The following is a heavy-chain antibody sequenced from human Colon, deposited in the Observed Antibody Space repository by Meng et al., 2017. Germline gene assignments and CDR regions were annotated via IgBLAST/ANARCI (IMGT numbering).Heavy chain of an antibody. V-gene: IGHV4-30-4*01. CDR1: GGSISSGDYY. Sequence: QVQLPESGPGPVKPSQTLSLTFTVSGGSISSGDYYWSWIRQPPGKGLEWIGYIYYSGSTYYNPSLKSRVTISVDTSKNQFSLKLSSVTAADTAVYYCARGYYDSSGYGYWYFDLWGRGTLVTVSS. CDR3: ARGYYDSSGYGYWYFDL. CDR2: IYYSGST. D-gene: IGHD3-22*01. J-gene: IGHJ2*01.